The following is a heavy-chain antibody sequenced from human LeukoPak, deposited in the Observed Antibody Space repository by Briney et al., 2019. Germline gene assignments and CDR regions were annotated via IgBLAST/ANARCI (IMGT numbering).Heavy chain of an antibody. V-gene: IGHV1-18*01. J-gene: IGHJ3*02. CDR3: ARSSTSWYFDAFDI. CDR2: ISAYNSNT. CDR1: GYTFSTYG. Sequence: ASVKVSCKASGYTFSTYGINWVRQAPGQGLEWMGWISAYNSNTNYVQKLQGRVTMTTDTSTSTVYMELRSLRSDDTAVYYCARSSTSWYFDAFDIWGQGTMVTVSS. D-gene: IGHD6-13*01.